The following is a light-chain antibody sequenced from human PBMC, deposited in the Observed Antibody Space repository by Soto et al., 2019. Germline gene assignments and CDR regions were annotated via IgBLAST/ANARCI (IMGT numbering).Light chain of an antibody. CDR1: SSNIGSNY. J-gene: IGLJ1*01. V-gene: IGLV1-47*02. CDR2: STS. CDR3: AAWDDRLDVYV. Sequence: QSVLTQPPSASGTPGQRVTISCSGSSSNIGSNYVYWYHQLPGTAPKLVIYSTSQRSSGVPGRFSGSKSGASASLSISGLQSEDEADYYCAAWDDRLDVYVFGTGTKLTVL.